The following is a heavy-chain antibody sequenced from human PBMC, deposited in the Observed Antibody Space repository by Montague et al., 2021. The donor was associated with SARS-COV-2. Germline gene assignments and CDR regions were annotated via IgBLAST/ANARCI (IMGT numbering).Heavy chain of an antibody. V-gene: IGHV3-7*03. J-gene: IGHJ3*01. Sequence: SLRLSCAASGFTFSTYWMTWVRQAPGKGLEWVANIKGDVSHKHFVDSVEGRFTISRDNAKNSLYLLMTNLRVDDTAVYYCARDTPSFNSGIYYDAFDVWGQGTMVTVSS. D-gene: IGHD1-26*01. CDR3: ARDTPSFNSGIYYDAFDV. CDR2: IKGDVSHK. CDR1: GFTFSTYW.